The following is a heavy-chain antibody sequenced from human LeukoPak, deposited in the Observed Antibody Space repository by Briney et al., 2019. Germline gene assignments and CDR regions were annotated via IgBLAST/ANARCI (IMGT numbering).Heavy chain of an antibody. D-gene: IGHD4-11*01. Sequence: GGSLRLSCTASGFTFSSYEMNWVRQAPGKGLEWVSHISSSGTIIYYADSVKGRFTISRDNAKNSLYLQMNSLRAEDTAVYYCAIAMTSWGQGTLVTVSS. CDR3: AIAMTS. CDR2: ISSSGTII. CDR1: GFTFSSYE. J-gene: IGHJ4*02. V-gene: IGHV3-48*03.